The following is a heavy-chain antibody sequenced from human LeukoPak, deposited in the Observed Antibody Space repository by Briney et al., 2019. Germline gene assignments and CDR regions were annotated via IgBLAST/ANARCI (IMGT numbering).Heavy chain of an antibody. J-gene: IGHJ4*02. CDR3: ARDLKRPVAGSGIDY. V-gene: IGHV3-30*04. CDR1: GFTFSSYA. CDR2: ISYDGSNK. Sequence: PGGSLRLSCAASGFTFSSYAMHWVRQAPGKGLEWVAVISYDGSNKYYADSVKGRFTISRDNSKNTLYLQMNSLRAEDTAVYYCARDLKRPVAGSGIDYWGQGTLVTVSS. D-gene: IGHD6-19*01.